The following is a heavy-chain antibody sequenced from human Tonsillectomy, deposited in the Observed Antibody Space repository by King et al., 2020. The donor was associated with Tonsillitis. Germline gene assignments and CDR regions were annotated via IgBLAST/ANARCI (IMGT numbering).Heavy chain of an antibody. V-gene: IGHV4-59*08. D-gene: IGHD2-15*01. CDR1: GGSISSYY. Sequence: QLQESGPGLVKPSETLSLTCTVSGGSISSYYWSWIRQPPGKGLEWIGYIYYSGSTSYNPSLKSRVTISVDTSKNQFSLKLSSGTAADTAVYYCARLPCTGGSCYSRGSFDYWGQGTLVTVSS. CDR3: ARLPCTGGSCYSRGSFDY. CDR2: IYYSGST. J-gene: IGHJ4*02.